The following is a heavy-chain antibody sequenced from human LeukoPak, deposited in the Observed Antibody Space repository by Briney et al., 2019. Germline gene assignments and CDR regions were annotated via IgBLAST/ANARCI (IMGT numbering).Heavy chain of an antibody. D-gene: IGHD3-10*01. V-gene: IGHV4-34*01. CDR3: ASTYYYGSGSYGEN. Sequence: SETLSLTCAVYGGSFSGYYWSWIRQPPGKGLEWIGEINHSGSTNYNPSLKSRITTSVDTSKNQFSLKLSSVTAADTAVYYCASTYYYGSGSYGENWGQGTLVTVSS. J-gene: IGHJ4*02. CDR2: INHSGST. CDR1: GGSFSGYY.